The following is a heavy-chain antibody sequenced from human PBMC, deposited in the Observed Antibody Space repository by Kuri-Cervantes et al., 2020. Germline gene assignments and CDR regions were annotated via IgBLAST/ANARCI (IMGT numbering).Heavy chain of an antibody. V-gene: IGHV3-9*01. CDR3: TRWRTSEKQQLAHDAFDI. J-gene: IGHJ3*02. CDR1: GFTFDDYA. D-gene: IGHD6-13*01. Sequence: GGSLRLSCAASGFTFDDYAMHWVRQAPGKGLEWVSGISWNSGSIGYADSVKGRFTISRDNAKNSLYLQMNSLKTEDTAVYYCTRWRTSEKQQLAHDAFDIWGQGTMVTVSS. CDR2: ISWNSGSI.